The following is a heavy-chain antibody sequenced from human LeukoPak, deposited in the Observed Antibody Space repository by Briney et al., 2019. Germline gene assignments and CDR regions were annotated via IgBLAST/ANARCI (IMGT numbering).Heavy chain of an antibody. Sequence: SETLSLTCDVFGGSFTDYFWTWIRQSPGKGLEWSGEINDYTGNTNYNPSLNSRVSISMEKSKNQFSLELRSVTAADTAVYSCARGRIAKIVVVHSFPYGMDVWGQGTTVTVSS. CDR2: INDYTGNT. V-gene: IGHV4-34*01. D-gene: IGHD3-22*01. J-gene: IGHJ6*02. CDR1: GGSFTDYF. CDR3: ARGRIAKIVVVHSFPYGMDV.